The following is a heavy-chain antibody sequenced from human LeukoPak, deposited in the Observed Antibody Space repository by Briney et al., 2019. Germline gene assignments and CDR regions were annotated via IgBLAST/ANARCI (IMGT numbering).Heavy chain of an antibody. CDR3: AREGYEVTATAPDAFDI. J-gene: IGHJ3*02. D-gene: IGHD2-21*02. V-gene: IGHV1-18*01. CDR1: GYTFTSYG. Sequence: ASVKVSCKASGYTFTSYGISWVRQAPGQGLEWMGWISAYNGNTNYAQKLQGRVTMTTDTSTSTAYMELSSLRSEDTAVYYCAREGYEVTATAPDAFDIWGQGTMVTVSS. CDR2: ISAYNGNT.